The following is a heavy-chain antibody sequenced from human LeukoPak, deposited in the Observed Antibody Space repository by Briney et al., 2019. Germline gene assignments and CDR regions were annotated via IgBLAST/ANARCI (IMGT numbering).Heavy chain of an antibody. J-gene: IGHJ4*02. D-gene: IGHD2-15*01. V-gene: IGHV1-2*02. CDR3: AREWVVLAAAIFY. CDR2: INPNSGGT. Sequence: GASVKVSCKASGYTFTGYYMHWVRQAPGQGLEWMGWINPNSGGTNYAQNFQGRVTMTRDTSITTAYMELSRLTSDDTAVYYCAREWVVLAAAIFYWGQGTLVTVSS. CDR1: GYTFTGYY.